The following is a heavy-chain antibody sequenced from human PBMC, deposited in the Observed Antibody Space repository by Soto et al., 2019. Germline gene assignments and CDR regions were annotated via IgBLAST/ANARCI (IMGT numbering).Heavy chain of an antibody. CDR3: AREDSIIIPAVSDF. CDR1: GFAFNNYG. CDR2: ISKSDYT. Sequence: GGSLRLSCTVSGFAFNNYGINWVRQAPGKGLEWVSSISKSDYTYYSDSVKGRFTISRDNAKNSVSLQMNALRVEDTAVYYCAREDSIIIPAVSDFWGQGTLVTVSS. D-gene: IGHD2-2*01. V-gene: IGHV3-21*01. J-gene: IGHJ4*02.